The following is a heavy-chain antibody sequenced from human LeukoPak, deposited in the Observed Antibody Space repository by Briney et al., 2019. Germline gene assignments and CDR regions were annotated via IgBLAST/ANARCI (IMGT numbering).Heavy chain of an antibody. Sequence: GGSLRLSCAASGFTLSSYWMHWVRQAPGKGLVWVSRINSDGSSTSYADSVKGRFTISRDNAKNSLFLQMNGLRADDTAVYYCARGPGTAYITYYFDCWGLGTLVTVSS. CDR1: GFTLSSYW. CDR2: INSDGSST. J-gene: IGHJ4*02. V-gene: IGHV3-74*01. D-gene: IGHD1-1*01. CDR3: ARGPGTAYITYYFDC.